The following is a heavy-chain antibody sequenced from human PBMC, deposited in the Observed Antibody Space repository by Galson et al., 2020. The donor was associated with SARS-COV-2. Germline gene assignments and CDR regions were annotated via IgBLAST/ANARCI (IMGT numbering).Heavy chain of an antibody. V-gene: IGHV2-70*11. CDR2: IDWDDVK. CDR1: GFSLSTSGMC. J-gene: IGHJ4*02. CDR3: ARVYSGYVALDY. D-gene: IGHD5-12*01. Sequence: SGPTLVKPTQTLTLTCTFSGFSLSTSGMCVSWIRQPPGKALEWLARIDWDDVKYYSTSLKTRLTISKDTSKNQVVLTMTNMDPVDTATYYGARVYSGYVALDYWGQGTLVTGSS.